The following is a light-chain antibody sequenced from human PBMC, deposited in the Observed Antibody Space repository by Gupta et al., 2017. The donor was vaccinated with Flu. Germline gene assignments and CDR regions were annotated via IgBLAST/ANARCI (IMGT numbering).Light chain of an antibody. V-gene: IGLV2-14*03. CDR1: SSDVGGYNY. Sequence: QSALTQPASVSGSPGQSITISCPGTSSDVGGYNYVSWYQQHPGKAPKLMISDVGNRPSGVSHRFSGSKSGNTASLTISGLQAEDEADYYCSSFTSSSTVVFGGGTKLTVL. CDR3: SSFTSSSTVV. CDR2: DVG. J-gene: IGLJ2*01.